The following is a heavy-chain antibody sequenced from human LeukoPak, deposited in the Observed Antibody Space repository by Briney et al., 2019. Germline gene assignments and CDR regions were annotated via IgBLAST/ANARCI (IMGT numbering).Heavy chain of an antibody. D-gene: IGHD3-10*01. Sequence: ASVPVSCKASGYTFTSYYMHWVRQAPGQGLEWMGIINPSVSSTSYAQKFQGRATMTGDTSTSTANMELSSLRSEDTAVYYCASSYGSGSYGDFDYWGQGTLVTVSS. CDR2: INPSVSST. J-gene: IGHJ4*02. CDR1: GYTFTSYY. V-gene: IGHV1-46*01. CDR3: ASSYGSGSYGDFDY.